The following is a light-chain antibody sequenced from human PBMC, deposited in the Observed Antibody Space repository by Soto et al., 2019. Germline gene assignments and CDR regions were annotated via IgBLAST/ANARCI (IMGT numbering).Light chain of an antibody. V-gene: IGKV1-12*01. CDR2: AAS. CDR3: QHADSFPLIT. J-gene: IGKJ5*01. Sequence: DIQMTQSPPSVSASVGDRVTITCRSSEDISTWFAWYQQKPGKAPKLLIYAASSLQSGVPSRFSGSGSGTDFTLTISSLQPEDFATYYCQHADSFPLITFGQGTRLEN. CDR1: EDISTW.